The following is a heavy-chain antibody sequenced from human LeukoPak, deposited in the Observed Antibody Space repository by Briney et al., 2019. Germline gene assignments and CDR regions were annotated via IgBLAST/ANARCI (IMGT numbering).Heavy chain of an antibody. CDR2: IYYSGNT. CDR3: ARVHSSGWETDY. J-gene: IGHJ4*02. CDR1: GGCISSYY. V-gene: IGHV4-59*01. D-gene: IGHD6-19*01. Sequence: SETLSLTCTVSGGCISSYYWSWIRQPPGKRLEWIGYIYYSGNTNYNPSLNSRVTISVDSSKNQLSLRLSSVTAADTAVYYCARVHSSGWETDYWGQGILVTVSS.